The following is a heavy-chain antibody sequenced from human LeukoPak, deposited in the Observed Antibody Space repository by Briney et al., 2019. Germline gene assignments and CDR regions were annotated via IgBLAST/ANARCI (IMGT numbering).Heavy chain of an antibody. CDR2: IYDSGST. Sequence: PSETLSLTCTVSGGSISSYYWSWIRQPPGKGLEWIGYIYDSGSTNYNPSLKSRVTISVDTSKNQSSLRLSSVTAADTAVYYCARDRLSGYSSSWYFDYWGQGTLVTVSS. CDR3: ARDRLSGYSSSWYFDY. J-gene: IGHJ4*02. V-gene: IGHV4-59*01. CDR1: GGSISSYY. D-gene: IGHD6-13*01.